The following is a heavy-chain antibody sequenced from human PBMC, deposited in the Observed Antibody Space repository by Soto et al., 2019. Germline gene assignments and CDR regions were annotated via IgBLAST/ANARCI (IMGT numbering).Heavy chain of an antibody. CDR1: GFTFSSYG. Sequence: QVQLVESGGGVVQPGRSLRLSCAASGFTFSSYGMHWVRQAPGKGLEWVAVISYDGSNKYYADSVKVRFTISRDNSKNASYLQMNSLRAEDTAVYYCAQSDSSSWTVMDVWGEGTTVTVSS. CDR3: AQSDSSSWTVMDV. J-gene: IGHJ6*04. D-gene: IGHD6-13*01. CDR2: ISYDGSNK. V-gene: IGHV3-30*03.